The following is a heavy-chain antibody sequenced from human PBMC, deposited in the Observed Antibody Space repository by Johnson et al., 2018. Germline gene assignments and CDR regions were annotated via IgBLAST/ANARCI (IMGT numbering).Heavy chain of an antibody. CDR2: IYYSGST. CDR1: GGSISSYY. Sequence: QVQLQESGPGLVKXSETXSLXCTVSGGSISSYYWSWIRQPPGKGLEWIGYIYYSGSTNYNPSLKSRVTLSVDTSKHQFSLKLSSVTAADTAVYYCARGPTVNYYYYGMDVWGQGTTVTVSS. CDR3: ARGPTVNYYYYGMDV. J-gene: IGHJ6*02. D-gene: IGHD4-11*01. V-gene: IGHV4-59*01.